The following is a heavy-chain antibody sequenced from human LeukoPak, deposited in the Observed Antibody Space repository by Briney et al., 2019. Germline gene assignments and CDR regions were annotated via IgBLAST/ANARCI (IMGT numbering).Heavy chain of an antibody. CDR3: ARGGIAIFGVVSYMDV. V-gene: IGHV1-8*01. J-gene: IGHJ6*03. Sequence: ASVKVSCKASGYTFTSYYINWVRQATGQGPEWMGWMNPNSGNTDYAQRFQGRVTMTRNTSISTAYMELSSLRSEDTALYYCARGGIAIFGVVSYMDVWGKGTTVTVSS. D-gene: IGHD3-3*01. CDR1: GYTFTSYY. CDR2: MNPNSGNT.